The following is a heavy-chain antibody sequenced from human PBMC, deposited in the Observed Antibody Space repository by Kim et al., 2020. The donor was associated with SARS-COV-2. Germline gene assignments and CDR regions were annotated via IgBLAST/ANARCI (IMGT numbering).Heavy chain of an antibody. V-gene: IGHV1-3*01. CDR3: ARWGYCSGGSCSGRNWFDP. J-gene: IGHJ5*02. CDR2: INAGNGNT. D-gene: IGHD2-15*01. Sequence: ASVKVSCKASGYTFTSYAMHWVRQAPGQRLEWMGWINAGNGNTKYSQKFQGRVTITRDTSASTAYMELSSLRSEDTAVYYCARWGYCSGGSCSGRNWFDPWGQGTLVTVSS. CDR1: GYTFTSYA.